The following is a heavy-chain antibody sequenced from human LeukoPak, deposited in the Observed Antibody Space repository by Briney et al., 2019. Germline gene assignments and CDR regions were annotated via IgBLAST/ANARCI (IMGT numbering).Heavy chain of an antibody. CDR3: ARNLFYGSGSYELDP. CDR2: INSDGTTI. CDR1: GFTFSRSW. Sequence: GGSLRLSCAASGFTFSRSWMHWVRHAPGKGLVWVSRINSDGTTITYADSVKGRFTISRDNAKNTLYLQMNSLRAEDTAVYYCARNLFYGSGSYELDPRGQGTLVTVSS. J-gene: IGHJ5*02. D-gene: IGHD3-10*01. V-gene: IGHV3-74*01.